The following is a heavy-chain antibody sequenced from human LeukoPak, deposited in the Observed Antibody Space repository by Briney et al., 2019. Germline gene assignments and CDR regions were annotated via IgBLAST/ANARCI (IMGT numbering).Heavy chain of an antibody. CDR3: ARDDPSMIAALHY. CDR1: GFTFSGYR. CDR2: ISGTSSNI. V-gene: IGHV3-21*01. Sequence: GGSLRLSCAASGFTFSGYRMNWVRQAPGKGLEWVSSISGTSSNIYYADSVKGRFTISRDNAKNSVYLQMNSLRADDTAVYYCARDDPSMIAALHYWGQGTLVTVSS. J-gene: IGHJ4*02. D-gene: IGHD6-6*01.